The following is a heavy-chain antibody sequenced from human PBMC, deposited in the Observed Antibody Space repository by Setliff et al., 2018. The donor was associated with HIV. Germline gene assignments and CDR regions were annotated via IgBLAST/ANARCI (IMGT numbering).Heavy chain of an antibody. Sequence: ASVKVSCKASGYTFTSYGISWVRQAPGQGLEWMGWISAYNGNTNYAQKLQGRVTMTTDTSTSTAYMELRSLRSDDTAVYYCAIDPEFTRAPDYWGQGTLVTVSS. V-gene: IGHV1-18*01. J-gene: IGHJ4*02. D-gene: IGHD2-15*01. CDR3: AIDPEFTRAPDY. CDR1: GYTFTSYG. CDR2: ISAYNGNT.